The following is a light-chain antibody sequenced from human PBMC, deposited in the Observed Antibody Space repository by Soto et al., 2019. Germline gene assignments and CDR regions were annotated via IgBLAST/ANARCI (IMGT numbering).Light chain of an antibody. Sequence: QSVLTQPPSASGTPGQRVTISCSGSSSNIGINTVNWYQQLPGTAPKLLIYSNNQRPSGVPDRFSGSKSGTSASLAISGLQSEDEADYYCAAWDDGLNGYVFGTGTKLTVL. CDR1: SSNIGINT. V-gene: IGLV1-44*01. CDR3: AAWDDGLNGYV. CDR2: SNN. J-gene: IGLJ1*01.